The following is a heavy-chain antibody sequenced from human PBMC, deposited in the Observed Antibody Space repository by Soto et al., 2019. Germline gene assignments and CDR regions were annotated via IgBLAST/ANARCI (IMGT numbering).Heavy chain of an antibody. CDR3: ARASLEGYELLTGYYRGAYFDY. D-gene: IGHD3-9*01. CDR1: GFTFSSYS. J-gene: IGHJ4*02. V-gene: IGHV3-48*02. CDR2: ISSSSSTI. Sequence: ESGGGLVQPGGSLRLSCAASGFTFSSYSMNWVRQAPGKGLEWVSYISSSSSTIYYADPVKGRFTISRDNAKNSLYLQMNSLRDEDTAVYYCARASLEGYELLTGYYRGAYFDYWGQGTLVTVSS.